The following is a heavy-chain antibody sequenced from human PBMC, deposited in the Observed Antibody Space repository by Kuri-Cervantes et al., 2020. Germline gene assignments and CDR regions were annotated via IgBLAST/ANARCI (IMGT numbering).Heavy chain of an antibody. CDR3: TRFIDGFVRY. D-gene: IGHD5-24*01. V-gene: IGHV3-21*01. J-gene: IGHJ4*02. Sequence: GESLKISCAASGFTFSSYSMNWVRQAPGKGPEWVSSISSSSSYIYYADSVKGRFTISRDNAKNSLYLQMNSLRAEDTAVYYCTRFIDGFVRYWGQGILVTVSS. CDR1: GFTFSSYS. CDR2: ISSSSSYI.